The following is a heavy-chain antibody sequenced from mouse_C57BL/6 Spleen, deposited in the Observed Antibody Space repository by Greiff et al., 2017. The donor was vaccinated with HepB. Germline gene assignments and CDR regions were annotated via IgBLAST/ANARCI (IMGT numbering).Heavy chain of an antibody. CDR2: IRSGSSTI. V-gene: IGHV5-17*01. J-gene: IGHJ1*03. CDR3: ARRYGYYWYFDV. Sequence: EVQLVESGGGLVKPGGSLKLSCAASGFTFSDYGMHWVRQAPEKGLEWVAYIRSGSSTIYYADTVKGRFTISRDNAKTTLFLQMTSVRSEDTAMYYCARRYGYYWYFDVWGTGTTVTVSS. CDR1: GFTFSDYG. D-gene: IGHD2-2*01.